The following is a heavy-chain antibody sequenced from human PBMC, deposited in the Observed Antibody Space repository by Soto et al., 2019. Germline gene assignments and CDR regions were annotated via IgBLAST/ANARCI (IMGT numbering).Heavy chain of an antibody. CDR2: IYYSGST. Sequence: SETLSLTCNVSGGSIYTYYWNWIRQSPGKGLEWIGYIYYSGSTNYNPSLESRVTISVDTSKNQFSLKLSSVTAADTAVYYCARDKIRSGLDYWGQGTLVTVSS. CDR3: ARDKIRSGLDY. D-gene: IGHD6-19*01. CDR1: GGSIYTYY. J-gene: IGHJ4*02. V-gene: IGHV4-59*01.